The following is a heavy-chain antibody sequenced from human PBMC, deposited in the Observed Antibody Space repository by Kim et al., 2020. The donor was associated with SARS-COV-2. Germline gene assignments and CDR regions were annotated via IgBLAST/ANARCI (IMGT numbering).Heavy chain of an antibody. CDR1: GTSITIYY. CDR3: ARLAYTGGFYYFDF. J-gene: IGHJ4*02. CDR2: VYHSGRT. D-gene: IGHD2-21*01. Sequence: SETLSLTCNVSGTSITIYYWGWIRQPPGKGLEFIGYVYHSGRTNYNPSLESRVSISVDTSKNQFSLKVNSMTAADTAVYYCARLAYTGGFYYFDFWGQGILATVSS. V-gene: IGHV4-59*08.